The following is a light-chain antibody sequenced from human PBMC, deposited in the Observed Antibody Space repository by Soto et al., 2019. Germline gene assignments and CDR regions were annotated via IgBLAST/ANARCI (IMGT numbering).Light chain of an antibody. Sequence: EIVMTQSPATLSVSPGERATLSCRASQSVSSNLAWYQQKPGQAPRILIYGASTRATGIPVRFSGSGSGTEFTLTISSLQSEDFAVYYCQQYSDWPGFTFGPGTKVDVK. V-gene: IGKV3-15*01. CDR1: QSVSSN. CDR3: QQYSDWPGFT. CDR2: GAS. J-gene: IGKJ3*01.